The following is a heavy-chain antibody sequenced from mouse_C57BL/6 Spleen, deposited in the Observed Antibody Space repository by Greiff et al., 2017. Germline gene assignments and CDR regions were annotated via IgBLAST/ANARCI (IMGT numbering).Heavy chain of an antibody. V-gene: IGHV1-82*01. CDR1: GYAFSSSW. Sequence: QVQLQQSGPELVKPGASVKISCKASGYAFSSSWMNWVKQRPGKGLEWIGRIYPGDGDTNYNGKFKGKATLTADKSSSTAYMQLSSLTSEDSAVYGGARYGSSYASYYIDDWGQGTTLTVSS. CDR2: IYPGDGDT. D-gene: IGHD1-1*01. J-gene: IGHJ2*01. CDR3: ARYGSSYASYYIDD.